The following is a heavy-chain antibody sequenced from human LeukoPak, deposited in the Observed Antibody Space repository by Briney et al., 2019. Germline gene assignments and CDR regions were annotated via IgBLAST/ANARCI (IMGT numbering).Heavy chain of an antibody. D-gene: IGHD1-26*01. J-gene: IGHJ4*02. Sequence: SETLSPTCTVSGGSISASSYFWGWIRQPPGKGLEWIGSIYYSGSTYYNPSLKSRVTISVDTSKDQFSLKLSSVTAADTAVYYCASGRSGSHYFDYWGQGTLVTVSS. V-gene: IGHV4-39*01. CDR2: IYYSGST. CDR1: GGSISASSYF. CDR3: ASGRSGSHYFDY.